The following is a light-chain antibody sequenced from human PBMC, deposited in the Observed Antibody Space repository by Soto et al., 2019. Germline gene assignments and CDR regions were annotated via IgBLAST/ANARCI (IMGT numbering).Light chain of an antibody. CDR2: AAS. CDR1: QSISSY. V-gene: IGKV1-39*01. J-gene: IGKJ3*01. Sequence: DIQMTHSPSSLSASVGDRVTITCRASQSISSYLNWYQQKPGKAPKLLIYAASSLQSGVPSRFSGSGSGTDFTLTISSLQPEDFATYYCQQSYSTPLTFGPGSKVDIX. CDR3: QQSYSTPLT.